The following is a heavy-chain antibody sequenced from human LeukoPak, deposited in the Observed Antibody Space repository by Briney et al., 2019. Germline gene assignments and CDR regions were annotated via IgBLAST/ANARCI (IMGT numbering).Heavy chain of an antibody. D-gene: IGHD6-13*01. V-gene: IGHV3-23*01. CDR1: GFTFSSYA. Sequence: GGSLRLSCAASGFTFSSYAMSWVRQAPGKGLEWVSAISGSGGSTYYADSVKGRFTISRDNAKNTLYLQMNSLRAEDTAVYYCAKGKSQYAAAAGFDYWGQGILVTVSS. CDR2: ISGSGGST. J-gene: IGHJ4*02. CDR3: AKGKSQYAAAAGFDY.